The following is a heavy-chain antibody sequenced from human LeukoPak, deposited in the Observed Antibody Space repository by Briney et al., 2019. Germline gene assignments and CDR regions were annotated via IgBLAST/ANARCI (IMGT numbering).Heavy chain of an antibody. V-gene: IGHV1-18*01. Sequence: ASVKGSCKASGYTFTNYGISWVRQAPGQGLEWMGWISGYDGNTNHAQNFQGRVAMTTDTSTSTAYMEVTSLRSDDTAVYYCARGGRRSGYTEFDYWGQGTLVTVSS. CDR3: ARGGRRSGYTEFDY. D-gene: IGHD3-16*02. CDR1: GYTFTNYG. J-gene: IGHJ4*02. CDR2: ISGYDGNT.